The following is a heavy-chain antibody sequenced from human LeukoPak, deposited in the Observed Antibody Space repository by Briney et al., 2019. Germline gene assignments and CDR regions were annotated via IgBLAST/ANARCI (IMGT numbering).Heavy chain of an antibody. CDR2: IYYSGST. CDR1: GYSITSGYY. D-gene: IGHD3-3*01. J-gene: IGHJ4*02. CDR3: ARGGDDFWSGYRIDY. Sequence: SETLSLTCSVSGYSITSGYYWGWIRQPPGKGLEWIGSIYYSGSTNYNPSLKSRVTISVDTSKNQFSLKLSSVTAGDTAVYYCARGGDDFWSGYRIDYWGQGTLVTVSS. V-gene: IGHV4-38-2*02.